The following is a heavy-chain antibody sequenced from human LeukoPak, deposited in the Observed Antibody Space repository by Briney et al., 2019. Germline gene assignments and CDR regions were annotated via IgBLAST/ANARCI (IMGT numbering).Heavy chain of an antibody. CDR2: IYYSGST. CDR1: GGSFSGYY. CDR3: ARGGQIYYDSSGPTNWFDP. Sequence: SETLSLTCAVYGGSFSGYYWSWIRQPPGKGLEWIGYIYYSGSTNYNPSLKSRVTISVDTSKNQFSLKLSSVTAADTAVYYCARGGQIYYDSSGPTNWFDPWGQGTLVTVSS. D-gene: IGHD3-22*01. V-gene: IGHV4-59*01. J-gene: IGHJ5*02.